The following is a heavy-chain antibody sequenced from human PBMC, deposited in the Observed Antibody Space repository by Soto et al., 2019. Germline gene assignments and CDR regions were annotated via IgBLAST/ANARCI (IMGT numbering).Heavy chain of an antibody. D-gene: IGHD2-2*01. CDR2: IWYDGSNK. J-gene: IGHJ6*02. CDR3: ARAFRAVVADV. CDR1: GFTFSSYG. V-gene: IGHV3-33*01. Sequence: GESLKISCAASGFTFSSYGMHWVRQAPGKGLEWVAVIWYDGSNKYYADSVKGRFTISRDNSKNTLYLQMNSLRAEDTAVYYCARAFRAVVADVWGQGTTVTVSS.